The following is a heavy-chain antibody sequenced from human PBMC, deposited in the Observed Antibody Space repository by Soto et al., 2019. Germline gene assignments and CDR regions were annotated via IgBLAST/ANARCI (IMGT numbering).Heavy chain of an antibody. D-gene: IGHD1-26*01. V-gene: IGHV4-39*07. CDR1: GGSISSSSYY. CDR3: ARDGSGSYYTY. J-gene: IGHJ4*02. CDR2: IYYSGST. Sequence: SETLSLTCTVSGGSISSSSYYWGWIRQPPGKGLEWIGSIYYSGSTYYNPSLKSRVTISVDTSKNQFSLKMISVTAADTAVYYCARDGSGSYYTYWGQGTLVTVSS.